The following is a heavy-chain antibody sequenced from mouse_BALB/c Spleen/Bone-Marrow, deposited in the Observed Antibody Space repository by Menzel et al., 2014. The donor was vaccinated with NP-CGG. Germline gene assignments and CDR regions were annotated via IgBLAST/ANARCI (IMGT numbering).Heavy chain of an antibody. D-gene: IGHD2-2*01. V-gene: IGHV1S56*01. CDR2: IYPGDGST. CDR3: AICYGYDEFAY. Sequence: QVQLQQSGPELVKPGASVKMSCKASGYTFTSCYIHWVKQRPGQGLEWIGWIYPGDGSTKYNEKFKGKTTLTADKSSSTAYMLLSSLTSEDSAIYFCAICYGYDEFAYWGQGTLVTVSA. CDR1: GYTFTSCY. J-gene: IGHJ3*01.